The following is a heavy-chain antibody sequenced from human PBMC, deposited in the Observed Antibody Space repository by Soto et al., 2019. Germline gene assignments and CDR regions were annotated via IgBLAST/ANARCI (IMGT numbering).Heavy chain of an antibody. V-gene: IGHV1-18*04. CDR1: GYTFTSYG. CDR2: ISAYNGNT. D-gene: IGHD6-13*01. Sequence: GASVKVSCKASGYTFTSYGISWVRQAPGQGLEWMGWISAYNGNTNYAQKLQGRVTMTTDTSTSTAYMELRSLRSDDTAVYYCARASKKYSSSWYGSRFDPWGQGTLVTVSS. CDR3: ARASKKYSSSWYGSRFDP. J-gene: IGHJ5*02.